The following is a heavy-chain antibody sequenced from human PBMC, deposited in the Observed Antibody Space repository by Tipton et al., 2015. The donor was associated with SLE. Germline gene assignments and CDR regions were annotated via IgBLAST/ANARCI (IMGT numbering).Heavy chain of an antibody. D-gene: IGHD3-3*01. V-gene: IGHV1-18*01. CDR3: AGGFWSGYYSFDY. CDR1: GYTFTTYG. Sequence: LVQSGAEVKKPGASVKVSCKASGYTFTTYGVSWVRQAPGQGLEWMGWISGYNGNTNYAQKLQGRVTMTTDTSTTTAYMELRSLRSDDTAVYFCAGGFWSGYYSFDYWGQGTLVTVSS. J-gene: IGHJ4*02. CDR2: ISGYNGNT.